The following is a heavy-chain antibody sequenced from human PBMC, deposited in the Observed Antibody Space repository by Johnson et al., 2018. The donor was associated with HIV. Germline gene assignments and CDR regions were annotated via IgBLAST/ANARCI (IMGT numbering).Heavy chain of an antibody. CDR2: VKSKTDGGTM. D-gene: IGHD3-10*01. V-gene: IGHV3-15*01. J-gene: IGHJ3*02. Sequence: VQLVESGGGSVKSGGSLRVSCAASGFTFSNAWMSWVRQAPGKGLEWVGRVKSKTDGGTMDYAAAVKGRFIISRDDSKNTLYLQMNGLKTEDTAMYYCTTMSALWFGDIHVFGDGFDIWGQGTMVTVSS. CDR1: GFTFSNAW. CDR3: TTMSALWFGDIHVFGDGFDI.